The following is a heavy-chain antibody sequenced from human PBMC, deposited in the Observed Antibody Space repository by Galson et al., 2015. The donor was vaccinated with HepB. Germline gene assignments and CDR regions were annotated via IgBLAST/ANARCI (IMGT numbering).Heavy chain of an antibody. D-gene: IGHD1-26*01. CDR1: GDTFSSYA. CDR2: IIPILGIA. CDR3: ARVAIVGAGYGMDV. J-gene: IGHJ6*02. Sequence: SVKVSCKASGDTFSSYAISWVRQAPGQGLEWMGRIIPILGIANYAQKFQGRVTITADKSTSTAYMELSSLRSEDTAVYYCARVAIVGAGYGMDVWGQGTTVTVSS. V-gene: IGHV1-69*04.